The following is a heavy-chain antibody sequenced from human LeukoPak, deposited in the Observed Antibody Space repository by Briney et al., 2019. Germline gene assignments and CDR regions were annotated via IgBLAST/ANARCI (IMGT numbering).Heavy chain of an antibody. V-gene: IGHV4-31*03. D-gene: IGHD2-21*02. Sequence: PSETLSLTCTVSGGSISSGGYYWSWIRQHPGKGLEWIGYIYYSGSTYYNPSLKSRVTISVDTSKNQFSLKLSSVTAADTAVYYCARGAGGDDIWHFDFWGRGTLVTVSS. CDR1: GGSISSGGYY. CDR2: IYYSGST. J-gene: IGHJ2*01. CDR3: ARGAGGDDIWHFDF.